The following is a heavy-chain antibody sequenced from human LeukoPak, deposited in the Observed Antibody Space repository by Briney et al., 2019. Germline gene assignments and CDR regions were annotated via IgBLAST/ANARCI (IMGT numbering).Heavy chain of an antibody. CDR3: SSGGYCSSTSCYGNY. D-gene: IGHD2-2*01. Sequence: GGSLRLSCAASGFTFSSYGMHWVRQAPGKGLEWVGRIRSKANSYATAYAASVKGRFTISRDDSKNTAYLQMNSLKTEDTAVYYCSSGGYCSSTSCYGNYWGQGTLVTVSS. CDR1: GFTFSSYG. J-gene: IGHJ4*02. V-gene: IGHV3-73*01. CDR2: IRSKANSYAT.